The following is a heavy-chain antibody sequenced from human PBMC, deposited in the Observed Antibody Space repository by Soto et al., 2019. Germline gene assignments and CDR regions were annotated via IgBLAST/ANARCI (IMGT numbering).Heavy chain of an antibody. V-gene: IGHV3-30-3*01. Sequence: PGGSLRLSCAASGFTFSSYAMHWVRQAPGKGLEWVAVISYDGSNKYYADSVKGRFTISRDNSKNTLYLQMNSLRAEDTAVYYCARQYYDFGSDAFDIWGQGTMVTV. CDR2: ISYDGSNK. J-gene: IGHJ3*02. CDR1: GFTFSSYA. CDR3: ARQYYDFGSDAFDI. D-gene: IGHD3-3*01.